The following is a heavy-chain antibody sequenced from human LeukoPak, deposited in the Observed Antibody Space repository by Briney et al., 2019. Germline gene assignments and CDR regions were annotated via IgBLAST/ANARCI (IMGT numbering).Heavy chain of an antibody. CDR3: ARAPVLMGNMDV. CDR2: ISSCSSTK. V-gene: IGHV3-48*03. Sequence: GGSLTLSCAASGFTFSSYEMNWVRPAPGQGLEWVSYISSCSSTKYYADSVKGRFTISRDNATTSLYLQMNSLRAEDTAVYYCARAPVLMGNMDVWGKGTTVTVSS. D-gene: IGHD2-8*01. CDR1: GFTFSSYE. J-gene: IGHJ6*03.